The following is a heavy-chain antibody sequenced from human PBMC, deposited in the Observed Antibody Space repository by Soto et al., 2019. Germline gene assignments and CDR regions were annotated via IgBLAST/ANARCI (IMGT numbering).Heavy chain of an antibody. Sequence: SETLSLTCTVSGGSISSGDYYWSWIRQPPGKGLEWIGYIYYSGSTYYNPSLKSRVTISVDTSKNQFSLKLSSVTAADTAVYYCAREGGTVRNNWFDPWGQGTLVTV. D-gene: IGHD4-4*01. CDR1: GGSISSGDYY. CDR2: IYYSGST. V-gene: IGHV4-30-4*01. J-gene: IGHJ5*02. CDR3: AREGGTVRNNWFDP.